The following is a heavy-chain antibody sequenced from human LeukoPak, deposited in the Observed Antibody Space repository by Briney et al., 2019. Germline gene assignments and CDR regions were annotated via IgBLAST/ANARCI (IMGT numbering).Heavy chain of an antibody. CDR3: ARVTGYMIEDYFDY. D-gene: IGHD3-22*01. Sequence: SETLSLTCTVSGGSISSYYWSWIRQPPGKGLEWIGYIYYSGSTNYNPSLKSRVTISVDTSKNQFSLRLSSVTAADTAVYYCARVTGYMIEDYFDYWGQGTLVTVSS. CDR1: GGSISSYY. V-gene: IGHV4-59*01. J-gene: IGHJ4*02. CDR2: IYYSGST.